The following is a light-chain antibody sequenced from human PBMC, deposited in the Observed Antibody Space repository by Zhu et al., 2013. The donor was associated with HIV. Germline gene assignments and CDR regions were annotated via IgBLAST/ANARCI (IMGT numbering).Light chain of an antibody. CDR3: ATWDDSLNGPL. Sequence: QSVLTQPPSVSGAPGQRVTISCSGSTFNIGSHYVFWYQQIAGTTPKLLIYDNDKRPSGIPDRFSGSKSGTSASLAISGLQSEDEADYYCATWDDSLNGPLFGGGTKLTVL. J-gene: IGLJ3*02. V-gene: IGLV1-51*01. CDR1: TFNIGSHY. CDR2: DND.